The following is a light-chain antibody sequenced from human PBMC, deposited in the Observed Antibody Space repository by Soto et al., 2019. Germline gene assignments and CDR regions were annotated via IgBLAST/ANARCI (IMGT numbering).Light chain of an antibody. CDR3: QQYNSYPWS. V-gene: IGKV3-15*01. CDR1: QSVSSN. CDR2: GAS. J-gene: IGKJ1*01. Sequence: EVVLSQSPATLSVSPGESSTLSCSACQSVSSNLAWYQQKPGQAPRLLIYGASTRATGIPARFSGSGSGTEFTLTISSLQPDDFATYYCQQYNSYPWSFGQGTKVDIK.